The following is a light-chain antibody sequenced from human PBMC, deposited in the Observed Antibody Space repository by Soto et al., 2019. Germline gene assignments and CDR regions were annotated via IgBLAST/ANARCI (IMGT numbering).Light chain of an antibody. J-gene: IGLJ2*01. CDR3: SSYAGSNNYVV. CDR1: SSDVGGYNY. V-gene: IGLV2-8*01. Sequence: QSALTQPPSASGSPGQSVTISCSGTSSDVGGYNYVSWYQQHPGKAPKFMIYEVSKRPSGVPDRFSGSKSGNTASLTVSGLQAEDEADYYCSSYAGSNNYVVFGGGTKVTVL. CDR2: EVS.